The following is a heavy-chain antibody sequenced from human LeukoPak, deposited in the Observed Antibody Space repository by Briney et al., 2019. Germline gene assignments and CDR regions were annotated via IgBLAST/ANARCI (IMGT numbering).Heavy chain of an antibody. Sequence: ASVKVSCKASGYIFTDYYMHWVRQAPGQELEWMGWINPNSGDTNYAQKFQGRVTMTRDTSISTAYMELSRLRSDDTAVYYCARVRYRLAETYIDYWGQGTLVTVSS. CDR1: GYIFTDYY. CDR2: INPNSGDT. CDR3: ARVRYRLAETYIDY. J-gene: IGHJ4*02. D-gene: IGHD3-16*01. V-gene: IGHV1-2*02.